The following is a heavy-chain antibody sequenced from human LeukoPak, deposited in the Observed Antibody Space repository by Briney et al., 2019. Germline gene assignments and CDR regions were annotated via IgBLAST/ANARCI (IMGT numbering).Heavy chain of an antibody. CDR3: AKDRGNPRLYYFDY. J-gene: IGHJ4*02. V-gene: IGHV3-23*01. D-gene: IGHD4-23*01. CDR2: ISGSDGST. CDR1: GFTFSSYA. Sequence: GGSLRLSCAASGFTFSSYAMSWVRQAPGKGLEWVSVISGSDGSTYYADSVKGRFTISRDNSKNTLYLQMSSLRVEDMAIYYCAKDRGNPRLYYFDYWGQGTLVTVSP.